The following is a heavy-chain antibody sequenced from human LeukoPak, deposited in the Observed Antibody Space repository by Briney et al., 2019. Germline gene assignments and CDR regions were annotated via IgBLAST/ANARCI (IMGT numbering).Heavy chain of an antibody. Sequence: GGSLRLSWAASRFTFDDYGMSWVRQAPGKGLEWVSGINWNGGSTGYADSVKGRFTISRDNAKNSLYLQMNSLRAEDTALYYCARDGRWLQQFKDFDYWGQGTLVTVSS. CDR3: ARDGRWLQQFKDFDY. V-gene: IGHV3-20*04. CDR1: RFTFDDYG. D-gene: IGHD5-24*01. J-gene: IGHJ4*02. CDR2: INWNGGST.